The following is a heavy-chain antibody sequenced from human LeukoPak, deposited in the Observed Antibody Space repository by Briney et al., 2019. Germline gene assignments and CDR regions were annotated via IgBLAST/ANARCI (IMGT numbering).Heavy chain of an antibody. J-gene: IGHJ4*02. D-gene: IGHD2-15*01. CDR2: ISRGSSTI. Sequence: GGSLRLSCAASGFTFSSYTMSWVLQAPGKGLGWVSYISRGSSTIYYADSVKGRFTISRDNAKNSLYLQMNSLRDEDTAVYYCARPSEDCSGGSCYSYWGQGTLVTVSS. V-gene: IGHV3-48*02. CDR3: ARPSEDCSGGSCYSY. CDR1: GFTFSSYT.